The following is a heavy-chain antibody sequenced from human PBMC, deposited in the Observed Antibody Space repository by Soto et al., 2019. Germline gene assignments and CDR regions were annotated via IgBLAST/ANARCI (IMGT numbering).Heavy chain of an antibody. D-gene: IGHD6-13*01. CDR2: IKQDGSEK. CDR1: GFTFSSYW. CDR3: AAAAGNFYYYYGMDV. Sequence: GGSLRLSCAASGFTFSSYWMSWVRQAPGKGLEWVANIKQDGSEKYYVDSVKGRFTISRDNAKNSLYLQMNSLRAEDTAVYYCAAAAGNFYYYYGMDVWGQGTTVTVSS. J-gene: IGHJ6*02. V-gene: IGHV3-7*03.